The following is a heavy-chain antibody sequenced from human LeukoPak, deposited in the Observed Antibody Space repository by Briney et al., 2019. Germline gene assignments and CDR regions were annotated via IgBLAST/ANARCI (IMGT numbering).Heavy chain of an antibody. CDR1: GSSISSGGYS. V-gene: IGHV4-30-2*01. D-gene: IGHD6-13*01. CDR2: IYHSGST. Sequence: SQTLSLTCAVSGSSISSGGYSWSWIRQPPGKGLEWIGYIYHSGSTYYNPSLKSRVTISVDRSKNQFSLKLSSVTAADTAVYYCARGSYSSSWYDWFDPWGQGTLVTVSS. CDR3: ARGSYSSSWYDWFDP. J-gene: IGHJ5*02.